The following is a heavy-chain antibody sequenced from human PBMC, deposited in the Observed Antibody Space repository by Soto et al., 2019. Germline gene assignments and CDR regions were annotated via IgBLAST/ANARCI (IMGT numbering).Heavy chain of an antibody. CDR3: VKDTVVVINGGDFDY. J-gene: IGHJ4*02. D-gene: IGHD3-22*01. Sequence: EVHLLESGGALVQPGGFLRLSCEASGFTYVKYAMSSVRQAPGKGLEWVSGISGDAGRTFYADSVKGRFTISRDNSENTVYLQMNSLRVEDTAVYYCVKDTVVVINGGDFDYWGQGTLVTVSS. V-gene: IGHV3-23*01. CDR1: GFTYVKYA. CDR2: ISGDAGRT.